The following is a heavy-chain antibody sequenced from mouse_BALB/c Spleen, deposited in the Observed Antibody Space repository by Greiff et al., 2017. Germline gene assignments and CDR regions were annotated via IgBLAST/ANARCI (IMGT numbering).Heavy chain of an antibody. CDR3: ASLTTATFAY. CDR1: GFAFSSYD. J-gene: IGHJ3*01. CDR2: ISSGGGST. V-gene: IGHV5-12-1*01. Sequence: EVKLVESGGGLVKPGGSLKLSCAASGFAFSSYDMSWVRQTPEKRLEWVAYISSGGGSTYYPDTVKGRFTISRDNAKNTLYLQMSSLKSEDTAMYYCASLTTATFAYWGQGTLVTVSA. D-gene: IGHD1-2*01.